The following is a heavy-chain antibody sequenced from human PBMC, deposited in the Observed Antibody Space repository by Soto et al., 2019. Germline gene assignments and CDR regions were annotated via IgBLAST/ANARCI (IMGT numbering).Heavy chain of an antibody. V-gene: IGHV1-3*01. CDR2: INGGNGNT. J-gene: IGHJ4*02. CDR1: GNTVPNYA. CDR3: ASESYGGEFDY. Sequence: ASVKVSCKASGNTVPNYAIHWVRQAPGQRLEWMGWINGGNGNTYYSQKFQGRVTITRDTSASTAYMELSSLRSEDTAVYYCASESYGGEFDYWGQGTLVTVSS. D-gene: IGHD4-17*01.